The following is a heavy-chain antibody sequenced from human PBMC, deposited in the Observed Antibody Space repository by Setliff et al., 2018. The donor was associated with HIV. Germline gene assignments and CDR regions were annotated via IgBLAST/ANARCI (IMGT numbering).Heavy chain of an antibody. CDR2: FGGGGGST. Sequence: GSLRLSCVASGFTFSSYAMSWVRQAPGKGLEWVSTFGGGGGSTNYADSVKGRFTISRDNSRNTLYLQMSSLRAEDTAVYYCAREIRAGNYPPYNYYFYMDVWGKGTTVTVSS. V-gene: IGHV3-23*01. J-gene: IGHJ6*03. D-gene: IGHD4-4*01. CDR3: AREIRAGNYPPYNYYFYMDV. CDR1: GFTFSSYA.